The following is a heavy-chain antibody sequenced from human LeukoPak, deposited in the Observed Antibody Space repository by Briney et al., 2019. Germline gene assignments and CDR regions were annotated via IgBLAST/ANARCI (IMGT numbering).Heavy chain of an antibody. V-gene: IGHV1-69*01. CDR1: GGTFSSYA. J-gene: IGHJ5*02. CDR2: VIPIFGTA. Sequence: SVKVSCKASGGTFSSYAISWARQAPGQGLEWMGGVIPIFGTANYAQKFQGRVTITADESTSTAYMELSSLRSEDTAVYYCARSPLERRFAWFDPWGQGTLVTVSS. CDR3: ARSPLERRFAWFDP. D-gene: IGHD1-1*01.